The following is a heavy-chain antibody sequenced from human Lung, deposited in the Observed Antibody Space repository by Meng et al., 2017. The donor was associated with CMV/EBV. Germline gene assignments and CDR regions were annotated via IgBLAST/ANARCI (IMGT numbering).Heavy chain of an antibody. D-gene: IGHD3-10*01. CDR3: ARVPESRYYGSGSYNGMDV. Sequence: GGSLRLXXAASGFTFSSYAMHWVRQAPGKGLEWVAVISYDGSNKYYADSVKGRFTISRDNSKNTLYLQMNSLRAEDTAVYYCARVPESRYYGSGSYNGMDVWGQGTXVTVSS. CDR2: ISYDGSNK. J-gene: IGHJ6*02. V-gene: IGHV3-30*04. CDR1: GFTFSSYA.